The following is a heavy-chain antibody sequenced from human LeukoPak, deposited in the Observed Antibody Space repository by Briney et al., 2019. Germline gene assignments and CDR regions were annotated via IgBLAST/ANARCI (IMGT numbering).Heavy chain of an antibody. V-gene: IGHV4-38-2*02. CDR3: AREGTVTTRGIPSPDAFDI. CDR2: IYHSGST. D-gene: IGHD4-11*01. J-gene: IGHJ3*02. Sequence: PSETLSLTCTVSGYSISSGYYWGWIRQPPGKGLEWIGSIYHSGSTYYNPSLKSRVTISVDTSKNQFSLKLSSVTAADTAVYYCAREGTVTTRGIPSPDAFDIWGQGTMVTVSS. CDR1: GYSISSGYY.